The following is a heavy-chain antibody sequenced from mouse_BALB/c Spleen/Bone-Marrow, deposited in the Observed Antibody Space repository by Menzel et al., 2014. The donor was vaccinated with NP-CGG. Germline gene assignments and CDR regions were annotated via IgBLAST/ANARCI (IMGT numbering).Heavy chain of an antibody. J-gene: IGHJ4*01. V-gene: IGHV14-3*02. CDR1: GFNTKDTY. Sequence: VQLKDSGAELVKPGASVKLSCTASGFNTKDTYMHWVKQRPEQGLEWIGRIDPANGNTKYDPKFQGKATITTDTSSNTAYLQVSSLTSEDTAVYYCASATTATYYAMDYWGQGASVTVSS. CDR2: IDPANGNT. D-gene: IGHD1-2*01. CDR3: ASATTATYYAMDY.